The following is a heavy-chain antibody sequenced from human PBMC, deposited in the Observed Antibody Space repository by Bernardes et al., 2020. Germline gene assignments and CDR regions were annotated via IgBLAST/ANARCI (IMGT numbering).Heavy chain of an antibody. CDR1: GSSVSSGGYY. D-gene: IGHD2-15*01. CDR3: ARDVRGGTLDY. V-gene: IGHV4-61*08. Sequence: SETLSLTCTVSGSSVSSGGYYWSWIRQPPGKGLEWVGFIYYNGNTNYNPSLKSRVTISVDTYKNQLSLKLTSVTAADTAVYYCARDVRGGTLDYWGQGTPVTVSS. CDR2: IYYNGNT. J-gene: IGHJ4*02.